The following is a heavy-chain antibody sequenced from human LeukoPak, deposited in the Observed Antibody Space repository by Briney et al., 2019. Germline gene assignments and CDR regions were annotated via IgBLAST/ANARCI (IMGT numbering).Heavy chain of an antibody. V-gene: IGHV3-23*01. CDR2: ISGSGGST. Sequence: GGSLRLSCAASGFTFSSYAMSWVRQAPGKGLEWVSAISGSGGSTYYADSVKGRFTISRDNSKDTLYLQMNSLRAEDTAVYYCAKTVAPSRSYYFDYWGQGTLVTVSS. J-gene: IGHJ4*02. CDR1: GFTFSSYA. D-gene: IGHD5-12*01. CDR3: AKTVAPSRSYYFDY.